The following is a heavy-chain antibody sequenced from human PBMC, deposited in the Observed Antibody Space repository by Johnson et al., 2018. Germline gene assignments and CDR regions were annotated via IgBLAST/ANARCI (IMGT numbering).Heavy chain of an antibody. J-gene: IGHJ6*02. CDR1: GFTFSSYG. Sequence: QLVESGGGLVQPGRSLRLSCAASGFTFSSYGMHWVRQAPGKGLEWVSYISSSRSTIYYADSVKGRFTISRDNAKNSLYLQMNRLRDEDTAVYYCARVVRGYDWNYYGMDVWGQGTTVTVSS. V-gene: IGHV3-48*02. CDR2: ISSSRSTI. CDR3: ARVVRGYDWNYYGMDV. D-gene: IGHD5-12*01.